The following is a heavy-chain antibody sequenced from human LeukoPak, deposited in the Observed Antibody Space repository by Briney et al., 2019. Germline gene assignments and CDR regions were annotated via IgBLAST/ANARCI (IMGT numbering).Heavy chain of an antibody. CDR3: TTDPVGLWFGMKYY. CDR2: IKSKSDGGTI. J-gene: IGHJ4*02. CDR1: GFTFSNAW. V-gene: IGHV3-15*01. D-gene: IGHD3-10*01. Sequence: PGGSLRLSCAGSGFTFSNAWMNWVRQAPWKGLEWVGRIKSKSDGGTIDYAAPVKGRFTISRDDSKNTLYLQMNSLKTEDTAVYYCTTDPVGLWFGMKYYWGQGTLVTVSS.